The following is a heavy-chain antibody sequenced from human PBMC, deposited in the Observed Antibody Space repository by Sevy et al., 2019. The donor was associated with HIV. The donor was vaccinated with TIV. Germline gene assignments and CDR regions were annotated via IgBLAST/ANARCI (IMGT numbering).Heavy chain of an antibody. CDR2: LSFVCGEI. CDR1: GFTFSKYS. Sequence: RGSLRLSCAASGFTFSKYSMSWVRQPPGKGLEWVSTLSFVCGEINYADSVKGRFTISRDNSKSSVYLQMNNLRPEDTAVYYCAREGCTKPHDYWGQGTLVTVSS. CDR3: AREGCTKPHDY. V-gene: IGHV3-23*01. J-gene: IGHJ4*02. D-gene: IGHD2-8*01.